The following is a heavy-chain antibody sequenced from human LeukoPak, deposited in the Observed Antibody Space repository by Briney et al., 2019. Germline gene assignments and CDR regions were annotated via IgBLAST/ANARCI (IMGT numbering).Heavy chain of an antibody. Sequence: MSSQTLSLTCTVSGGSISSGGYYWSWIRQHPGKGLEWIGYIYYSGSTYHNPSLKSRVTISVDTSKNQFSLKLSSVTAADTAVYYCARGQEQLWLEAYYYYMDVWGKGTTVTVSS. CDR2: IYYSGST. CDR3: ARGQEQLWLEAYYYYMDV. V-gene: IGHV4-31*03. CDR1: GGSISSGGYY. J-gene: IGHJ6*03. D-gene: IGHD5-18*01.